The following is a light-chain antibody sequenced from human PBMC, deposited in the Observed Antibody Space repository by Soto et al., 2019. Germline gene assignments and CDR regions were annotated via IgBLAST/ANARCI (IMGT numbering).Light chain of an antibody. CDR3: RTWDNSLSAVV. V-gene: IGLV1-51*01. Sequence: QSVLTQPPSVSAAAGQTVTISCSGSSSNIENNYVSWYQQFPGTAPKLLIYDNNMRPSGIPDRFSGSKSGTSATLGITGLPAGGGGDYYCRTWDNSLSAVVFGGGTKLTVL. CDR1: SSNIENNY. J-gene: IGLJ2*01. CDR2: DNN.